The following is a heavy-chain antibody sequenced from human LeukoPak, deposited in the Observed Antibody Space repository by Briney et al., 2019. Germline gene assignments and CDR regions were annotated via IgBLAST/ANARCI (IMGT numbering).Heavy chain of an antibody. V-gene: IGHV3-23*01. Sequence: GGSLRLSCAASGFTFSSYAMSWVRQAPGKGLEWVSGISGSGGSIDYADSVKGRFTISRDNSKNTLYLQMNSLRAEDTAVYYCARDRPYYDILTGYYIGEAFDIWGQGTMVTVSS. D-gene: IGHD3-9*01. CDR2: ISGSGGSI. CDR3: ARDRPYYDILTGYYIGEAFDI. CDR1: GFTFSSYA. J-gene: IGHJ3*02.